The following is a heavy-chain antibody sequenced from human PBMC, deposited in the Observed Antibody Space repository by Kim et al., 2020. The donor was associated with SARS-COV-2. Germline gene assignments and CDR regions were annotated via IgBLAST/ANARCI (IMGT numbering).Heavy chain of an antibody. D-gene: IGHD2-2*01. CDR1: GGSISSGSYY. CDR3: AREPSKYCSSTSCYSGPRARGKRDWFDP. CDR2: IYTSGST. Sequence: SETLSLTCTVSGGSISSGSYYWSWIRQPAGKGLEWIGRIYTSGSTNYNPSLKSRVTISVDTSKNQFSLKLSSVTAADTAVYYCAREPSKYCSSTSCYSGPRARGKRDWFDPWGQGTLVTVSS. V-gene: IGHV4-61*02. J-gene: IGHJ5*02.